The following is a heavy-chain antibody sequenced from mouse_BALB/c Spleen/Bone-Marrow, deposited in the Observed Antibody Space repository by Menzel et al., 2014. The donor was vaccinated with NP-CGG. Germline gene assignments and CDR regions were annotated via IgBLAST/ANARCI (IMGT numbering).Heavy chain of an antibody. CDR2: SRNKAKHYTT. D-gene: IGHD2-10*02. CDR3: ARDVGYGNYFVY. V-gene: IGHV7-1*02. J-gene: IGHJ3*01. CDR1: GFTFSDFY. Sequence: EVQLEESGGGLVQPGDSLRLSCATSGFTFSDFYMEWVRQPPGKRLEWIATSRNKAKHYTTEYSASVKGRLIVSRDTSQSNLFLQMNALRAEDTAIYYCARDVGYGNYFVYWGQGTLVTVSA.